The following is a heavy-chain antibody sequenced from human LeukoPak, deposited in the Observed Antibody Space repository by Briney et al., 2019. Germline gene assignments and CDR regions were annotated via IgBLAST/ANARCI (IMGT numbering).Heavy chain of an antibody. CDR2: ISSSGHYI. CDR3: TRQWLRVMDV. J-gene: IGHJ6*04. D-gene: IGHD6-19*01. V-gene: IGHV3-21*01. CDR1: GFTFTAYS. Sequence: GGSLRLSCASSGFTFTAYSMNWVRQAPGRGLEWISFISSSGHYIYYADSLKSRFTISRDNANSSLYLQISTLKAEDTAVYYCTRQWLRVMDVWGKGTTVTVSS.